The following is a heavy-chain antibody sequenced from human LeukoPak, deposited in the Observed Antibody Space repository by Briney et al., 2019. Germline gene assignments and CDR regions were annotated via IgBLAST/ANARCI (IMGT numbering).Heavy chain of an antibody. D-gene: IGHD3-3*01. CDR2: ISSSSSTI. J-gene: IGHJ4*02. CDR3: ARDGYYDFWSGYYTRGYFDY. V-gene: IGHV3-48*01. CDR1: GFTFSSYS. Sequence: GGSLRLSCAASGFTFSSYSMNWVRQAPGKGLEGVSYISSSSSTIYYADSVKGRFTISRDNAKNSLYLQMNSLRAEDTAVYYCARDGYYDFWSGYYTRGYFDYWGQGTLVTVST.